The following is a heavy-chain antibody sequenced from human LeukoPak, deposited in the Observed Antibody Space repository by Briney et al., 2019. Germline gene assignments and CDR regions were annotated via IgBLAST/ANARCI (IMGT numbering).Heavy chain of an antibody. J-gene: IGHJ4*02. CDR3: TRVGYIDEGIDY. CDR2: IKQDGGEK. D-gene: IGHD5-24*01. Sequence: PGGSLRLSCVASGFPFSSYWMTWVRQAPGKGLEWVANIKQDGGEKSYVDSVKGRFTISRDNAKNSLYLQMNSLRAEDTAIYYCTRVGYIDEGIDYWGQGTLVTVSS. V-gene: IGHV3-7*04. CDR1: GFPFSSYW.